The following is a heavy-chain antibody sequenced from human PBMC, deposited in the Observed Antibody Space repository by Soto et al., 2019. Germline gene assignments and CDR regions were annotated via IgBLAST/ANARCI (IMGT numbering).Heavy chain of an antibody. Sequence: GGSLRLSCAASGFTFINYSMNWVRQAPGKGLEWVSSISSNNNYIYYADSVKGRFTISRDNAKNSLYLQMNSLRAEDTAVYYCAGSPEGALLWFGELNGMDVWGQGTTVTVSS. CDR2: ISSNNNYI. D-gene: IGHD3-10*01. V-gene: IGHV3-21*01. J-gene: IGHJ6*02. CDR1: GFTFINYS. CDR3: AGSPEGALLWFGELNGMDV.